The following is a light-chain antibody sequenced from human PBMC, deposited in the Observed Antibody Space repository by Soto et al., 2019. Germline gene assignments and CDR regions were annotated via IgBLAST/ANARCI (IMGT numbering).Light chain of an antibody. CDR3: QQLQSYPFT. J-gene: IGKJ3*01. CDR1: QVITSS. V-gene: IGKV1-9*01. Sequence: DIQLTQSPSFLSASLGDRVTITCRASQVITSSLAWYQQKPGEAPTVLIYETSTLQSGVPSRFSGSKSGTAFTLTISSLQPADFATYYCQQLQSYPFTFGHGTKVDIK. CDR2: ETS.